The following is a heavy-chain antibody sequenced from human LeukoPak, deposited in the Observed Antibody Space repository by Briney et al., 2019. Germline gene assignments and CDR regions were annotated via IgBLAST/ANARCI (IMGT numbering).Heavy chain of an antibody. D-gene: IGHD4-23*01. Sequence: PSETLSLTCTVSGGSISSGDYYWSWIRQPPGKGLEWIGYIYYSGSTYYNPSLKSRVTISVDTSKNQFSLKLSSVTAADTAVYYCARTTVVTGAEYSQHWGQGTLVTVSS. J-gene: IGHJ1*01. CDR2: IYYSGST. CDR3: ARTTVVTGAEYSQH. V-gene: IGHV4-30-4*01. CDR1: GGSISSGDYY.